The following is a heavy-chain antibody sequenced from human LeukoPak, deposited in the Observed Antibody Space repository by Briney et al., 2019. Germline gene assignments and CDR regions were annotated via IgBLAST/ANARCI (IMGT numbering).Heavy chain of an antibody. CDR1: GGSISSYY. D-gene: IGHD3-22*01. J-gene: IGHJ4*02. V-gene: IGHV4-59*01. CDR3: PSPPDYYDYSGYYSYYFDY. Sequence: SETLSLTCTVSGGSISSYYWSWIRQPPGKGLEWIGYIYYSGSTNYNPSLKSRVTISVDTSKNQFSLKLSSVTAAHTAVYYCPSPPDYYDYSGYYSYYFDYWGQGTLVTVSS. CDR2: IYYSGST.